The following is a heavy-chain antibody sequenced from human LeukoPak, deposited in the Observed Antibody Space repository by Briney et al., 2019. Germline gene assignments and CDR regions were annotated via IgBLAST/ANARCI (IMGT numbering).Heavy chain of an antibody. CDR2: ISYDGSNK. CDR1: GFTFSSYG. V-gene: IGHV3-30*18. CDR3: AKDRAGSYLDAFDI. J-gene: IGHJ3*02. Sequence: GGSLRLSCAASGFTFSSYGMYWVRQAPGKGLEWVAVISYDGSNKYYADSVKGRFTISRDNSKNTLYLQMNSLRAEDTAVYYCAKDRAGSYLDAFDIWGQGTMVTVSS. D-gene: IGHD1-26*01.